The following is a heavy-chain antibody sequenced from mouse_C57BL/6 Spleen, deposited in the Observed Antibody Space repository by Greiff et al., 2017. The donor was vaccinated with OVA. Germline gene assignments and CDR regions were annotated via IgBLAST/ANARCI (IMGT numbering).Heavy chain of an antibody. CDR1: GYTFTDYE. CDR3: TLITTVVADWYFDV. Sequence: QVQLQQSGAELVRPGASVTLSCKASGYTFTDYEMHWVKQTPVHGLEWIGAIDPETGGTAYNQKFKGKAILTADKSSSTAYMELRSLTSEDSAVYYCTLITTVVADWYFDVWGTGTTVTVSS. V-gene: IGHV1-15*01. CDR2: IDPETGGT. J-gene: IGHJ1*03. D-gene: IGHD1-1*01.